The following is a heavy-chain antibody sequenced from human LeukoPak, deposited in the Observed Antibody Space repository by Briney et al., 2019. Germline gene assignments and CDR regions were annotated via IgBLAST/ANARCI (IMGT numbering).Heavy chain of an antibody. CDR3: ARDYGGSSPFDY. V-gene: IGHV3-48*04. Sequence: GGSLRLSCAASGFSFSVYWMHWVRQAPGKGLEWVSYISSSGSTIYYADSVKGRFTISRDNAKNSLYLQMNSLRAEDTAVYYCARDYGGSSPFDYWGQGTLVTVSS. CDR1: GFSFSVYW. D-gene: IGHD4-23*01. J-gene: IGHJ4*02. CDR2: ISSSGSTI.